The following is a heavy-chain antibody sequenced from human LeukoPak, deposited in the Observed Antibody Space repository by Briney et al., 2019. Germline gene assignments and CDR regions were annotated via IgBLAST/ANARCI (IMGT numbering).Heavy chain of an antibody. D-gene: IGHD3-10*01. Sequence: GGSLRLSCVASGFTFSTYSMYWVRQAPGKGLEWVSGISGSYNNTYYADPVKGRFTISRDNSKNTLYLEMNSLRAEDTAVYYCAKGVFGSGSYCGFDCWGQGTLVTVSS. CDR1: GFTFSTYS. CDR3: AKGVFGSGSYCGFDC. V-gene: IGHV3-23*01. CDR2: ISGSYNNT. J-gene: IGHJ4*02.